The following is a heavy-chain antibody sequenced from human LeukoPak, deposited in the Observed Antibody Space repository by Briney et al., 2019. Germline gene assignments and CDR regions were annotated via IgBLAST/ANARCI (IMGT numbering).Heavy chain of an antibody. CDR1: GGCISGYY. Sequence: PSETLSLTCTVSGGCISGYYWSWIRQPPGKGLEWIGYIYYSGSTNYNPSLKSRVTISVDTSKDQFSLNLSSVTAADTAVYYCVRLGNREFDSWGQGTLVTVSS. V-gene: IGHV4-59*08. D-gene: IGHD2/OR15-2a*01. CDR3: VRLGNREFDS. CDR2: IYYSGST. J-gene: IGHJ4*02.